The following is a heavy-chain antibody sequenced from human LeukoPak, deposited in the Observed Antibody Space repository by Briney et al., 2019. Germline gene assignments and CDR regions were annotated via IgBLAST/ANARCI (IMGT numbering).Heavy chain of an antibody. V-gene: IGHV4-4*07. CDR3: ARGSTMVRGTPSDYYYMDV. Sequence: MPSETLSLTCTVSGGSISSYYWSWIRQPAGKGLEWIGRIYTSGSTNYNPSLKSRVTMSVDTSKNQFSLKLSSVTAADTAVYYCARGSTMVRGTPSDYYYMDVWGKGTTVTISS. J-gene: IGHJ6*03. D-gene: IGHD3-10*01. CDR2: IYTSGST. CDR1: GGSISSYY.